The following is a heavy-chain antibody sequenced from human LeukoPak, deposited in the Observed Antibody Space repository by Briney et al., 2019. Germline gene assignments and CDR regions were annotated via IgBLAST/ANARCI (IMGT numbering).Heavy chain of an antibody. CDR1: GFTFGDYA. V-gene: IGHV3-21*01. Sequence: PGRSLRLSCTASGFTFGDYAMSWFRQAPGKGLEWVSSISSSSSYIYYADSVKGRFTISRDNAKNSLYLQMNSLRAEDTAVYYCARVKGPYYYGMDVWGQGTTVTVSS. CDR3: ARVKGPYYYGMDV. J-gene: IGHJ6*02. CDR2: ISSSSSYI.